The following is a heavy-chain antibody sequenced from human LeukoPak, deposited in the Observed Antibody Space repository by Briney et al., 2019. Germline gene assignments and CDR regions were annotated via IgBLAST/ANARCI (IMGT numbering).Heavy chain of an antibody. CDR3: ARVPIVVVPAASLSDYYYYGMDV. CDR1: GYTFTSYA. V-gene: IGHV1-3*01. D-gene: IGHD2-2*01. J-gene: IGHJ6*02. CDR2: INAGNGNT. Sequence: ASLKVSCKASGYTFTSYAMHWVRQAPGQRLEWMGWINAGNGNTKYSQKFQGRVTITRDTSASTAYMELSSLRSEDTAVYYCARVPIVVVPAASLSDYYYYGMDVWGQGTTVTVSS.